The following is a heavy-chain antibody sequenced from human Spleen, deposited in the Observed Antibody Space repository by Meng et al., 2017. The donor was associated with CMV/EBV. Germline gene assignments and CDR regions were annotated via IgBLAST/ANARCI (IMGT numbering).Heavy chain of an antibody. Sequence: GESLKISCAASGFTFSSYSMNWVRQAPGKGLEWVSVIYSGGSTYYADSVKGRFTISRDNSKNTLYLQMNSLRAEDTAVYYCARGHYYYGMDVWGQGTTVTVSS. J-gene: IGHJ6*02. CDR1: GFTFSSYS. V-gene: IGHV3-66*02. CDR2: IYSGGST. CDR3: ARGHYYYGMDV.